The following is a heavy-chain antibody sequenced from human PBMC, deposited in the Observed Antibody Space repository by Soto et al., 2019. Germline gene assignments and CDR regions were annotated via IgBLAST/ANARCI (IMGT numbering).Heavy chain of an antibody. V-gene: IGHV1-46*02. CDR3: ARGGPIAVVTASFDN. Sequence: QVQLVQSGAEVRKPGASVKVSCKPSGYTFNTYYLHWLRQAPGQALEWVGVIHPSGGGTTYAQKFLGRVTVTRDTSTTTVFMELSSLRSDDTAVYYCARGGPIAVVTASFDNWGQGTLVTVSS. CDR2: IHPSGGGT. D-gene: IGHD2-21*02. J-gene: IGHJ4*02. CDR1: GYTFNTYY.